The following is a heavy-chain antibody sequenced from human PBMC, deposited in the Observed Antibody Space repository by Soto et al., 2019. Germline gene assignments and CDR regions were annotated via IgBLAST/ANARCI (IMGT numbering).Heavy chain of an antibody. J-gene: IGHJ4*02. CDR1: GGSFSGYY. Sequence: PSETLSLTCAVYGGSFSGYYWSWIRQPPGKGLEWIGEINHSGSTNYNPSLKSRVTISVDTSKNQFSLKLSSVTAADTALYYCARQRTSVVTQAYFDSWGQGSLVTVSS. V-gene: IGHV4-34*01. CDR3: ARQRTSVVTQAYFDS. CDR2: INHSGST. D-gene: IGHD2-21*02.